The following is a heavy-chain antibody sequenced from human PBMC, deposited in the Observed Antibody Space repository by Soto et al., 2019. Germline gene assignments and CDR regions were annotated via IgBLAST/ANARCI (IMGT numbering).Heavy chain of an antibody. D-gene: IGHD5-18*01. CDR3: ARDSARGYSRYSHYYYGMDV. V-gene: IGHV1-46*01. CDR2: INPSGGST. CDR1: GYTFTSYY. Sequence: ASVKVSCKASGYTFTSYYMHWVRQAPGQGLGWMGIINPSGGSTSYAQKFQGRVTMTRDTSTSTVYMELSSLRSEDTAVYYCARDSARGYSRYSHYYYGMDVWGQGTTVTVSS. J-gene: IGHJ6*02.